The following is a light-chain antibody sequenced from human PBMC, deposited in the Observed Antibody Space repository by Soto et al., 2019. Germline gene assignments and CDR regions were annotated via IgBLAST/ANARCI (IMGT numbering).Light chain of an antibody. CDR1: QSLLQSNGHNY. J-gene: IGKJ2*01. CDR2: FGS. V-gene: IGKV2-28*01. Sequence: DIVMTQSPLSLPVTPGEPSSISCRPSQSLLQSNGHNYLDWYLQTPGQSPQLLLYFGSHRASGVSDSFGGSAECSDFTLEDSREEADDVWVYYCIEALQFPGLYTFIQRTKVE. CDR3: IEALQFPGLYT.